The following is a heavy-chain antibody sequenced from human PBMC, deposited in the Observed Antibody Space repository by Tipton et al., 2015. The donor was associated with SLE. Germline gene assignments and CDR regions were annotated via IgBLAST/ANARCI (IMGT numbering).Heavy chain of an antibody. CDR2: VSYDGGRK. J-gene: IGHJ4*02. CDR3: ARTFAPVHYFFGY. V-gene: IGHV3-30*04. CDR1: GFTFSTYA. Sequence: SLRLSCAASGFTFSTYAMHWVRQAPGKGLEWVAFVSYDGGRKYYADSVKGRFTISGDNSKDTLYLQMNSLRPEDTAVYYCARTFAPVHYFFGYWGQGSLVTVSS. D-gene: IGHD2-21*01.